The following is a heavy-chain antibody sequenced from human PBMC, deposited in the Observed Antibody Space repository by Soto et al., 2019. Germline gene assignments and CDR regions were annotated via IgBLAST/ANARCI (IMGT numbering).Heavy chain of an antibody. CDR3: VRNLAAGGTFYFDY. D-gene: IGHD6-13*01. Sequence: EVQLVESGGGLVQPGGSLRLSYAASGFTFSDHYMDWVRQAPGKGLEWVGRIRNEPKGYTTEYAASVKGRFTISRYDSENSLYLQMNNLKTEDTAVYYCVRNLAAGGTFYFDYWGQGALVTVSS. J-gene: IGHJ4*02. CDR2: IRNEPKGYTT. CDR1: GFTFSDHY. V-gene: IGHV3-72*01.